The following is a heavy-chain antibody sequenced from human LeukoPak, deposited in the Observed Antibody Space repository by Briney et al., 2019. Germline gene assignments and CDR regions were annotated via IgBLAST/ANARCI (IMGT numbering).Heavy chain of an antibody. CDR3: ASRRYYYDSSGYYPFDY. Sequence: PSETLSLTCAVYGGSFSGYYWSWIRQPPGKGLEWIGEINHSGSTNYNPSLTSRVTISVDTSKNQFSLKLSSVTAADTAVYYCASRRYYYDSSGYYPFDYWGQGTLVTVSS. V-gene: IGHV4-34*01. CDR1: GGSFSGYY. J-gene: IGHJ4*02. D-gene: IGHD3-22*01. CDR2: INHSGST.